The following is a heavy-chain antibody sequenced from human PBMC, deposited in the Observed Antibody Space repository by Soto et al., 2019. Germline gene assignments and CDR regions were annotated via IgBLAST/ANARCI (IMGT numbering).Heavy chain of an antibody. J-gene: IGHJ6*02. CDR3: ARDWVRGYSYGPARLGDYYYGMDV. CDR2: IIPIFGTA. D-gene: IGHD5-18*01. V-gene: IGHV1-69*13. CDR1: GGTFSSYA. Sequence: SVKVSCKASGGTFSSYAISWVRQAPGQGLEWMGGIIPIFGTANYAQKFQGRVTITADESTSTAYMELSSLRSEDTAVYYCARDWVRGYSYGPARLGDYYYGMDVWGQGTTVTVSS.